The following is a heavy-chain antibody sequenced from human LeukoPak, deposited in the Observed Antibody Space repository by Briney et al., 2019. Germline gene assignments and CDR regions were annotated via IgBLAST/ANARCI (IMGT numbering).Heavy chain of an antibody. CDR1: GFTFSSYA. V-gene: IGHV3-23*01. CDR3: AKARGVTMVRGGLFFDY. CDR2: ISGSGGST. D-gene: IGHD3-10*01. Sequence: PGGSLRLSCAASGFTFSSYAMSWVRQAPGKGLEWVSAISGSGGSTYYADSVKGWFTISRDNSKNTLYLQMNSLRAEDAAVYYCAKARGVTMVRGGLFFDYWGQGTLVTVSS. J-gene: IGHJ4*02.